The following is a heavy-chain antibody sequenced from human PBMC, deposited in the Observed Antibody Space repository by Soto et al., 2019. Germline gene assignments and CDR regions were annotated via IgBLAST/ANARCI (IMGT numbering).Heavy chain of an antibody. V-gene: IGHV3-30-3*01. Sequence: QVQLVESGGGVVQPGRSLRLSCAASGFTFSSYAMHWVRQAPGKGLEWVAVISYDGSNKYYADSVKGRFPISKDHSKNTXXLXMXGRGAEDTAVYDCARGDYDFGSCIGAVRYYYYDMDVWGQGTTVTVSS. CDR2: ISYDGSNK. CDR3: ARGDYDFGSCIGAVRYYYYDMDV. J-gene: IGHJ6*02. D-gene: IGHD3-3*01. CDR1: GFTFSSYA.